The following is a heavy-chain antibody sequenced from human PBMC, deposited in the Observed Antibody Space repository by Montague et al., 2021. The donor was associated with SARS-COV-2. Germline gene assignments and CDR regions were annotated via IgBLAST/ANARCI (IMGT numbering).Heavy chain of an antibody. J-gene: IGHJ5*02. CDR3: VRHARRGIVATPSGWFDP. D-gene: IGHD5-12*01. CDR2: IYYSGST. V-gene: IGHV4-39*01. CDR1: GASISSSSYY. Sequence: SETLSLTCTVSGASISSSSYYWGWIRQPPGKGLEWIGSIYYSGSTYYNPSLKSRVTISVDTSKNQFSLKLSSVTAADTAVYYCVRHARRGIVATPSGWFDPWGQGTLVTVSS.